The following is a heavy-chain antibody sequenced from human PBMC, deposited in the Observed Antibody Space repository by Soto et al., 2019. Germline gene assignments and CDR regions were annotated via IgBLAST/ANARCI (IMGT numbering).Heavy chain of an antibody. D-gene: IGHD2-2*01. Sequence: EVQLVESGGGLVQPGGSLRLSCAASGFTFSNYSMNWVRQAPGKGLEWVSYISRSSSPVYYANSVKGRFTISRDNAKNSLYLQMNSLRAEDTAVYYCARMSSSISPGCWGQGTLVTVSS. CDR1: GFTFSNYS. V-gene: IGHV3-48*01. CDR3: ARMSSSISPGC. J-gene: IGHJ4*02. CDR2: ISRSSSPV.